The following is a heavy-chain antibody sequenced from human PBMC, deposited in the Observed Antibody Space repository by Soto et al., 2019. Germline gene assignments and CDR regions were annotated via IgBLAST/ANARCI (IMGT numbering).Heavy chain of an antibody. CDR1: GFTFSSYG. CDR3: ARDSITYYGSGTYYNY. D-gene: IGHD3-10*01. CDR2: IWYDGSNK. Sequence: GGSLRLSCAASGFTFSSYGMHWVRQAPGKGLEWVALIWYDGSNKYYADSVKGRFTISRDNSKNTLYLQMNSLRAEDTAVYYCARDSITYYGSGTYYNYWGQGTLVTVSS. J-gene: IGHJ4*02. V-gene: IGHV3-33*01.